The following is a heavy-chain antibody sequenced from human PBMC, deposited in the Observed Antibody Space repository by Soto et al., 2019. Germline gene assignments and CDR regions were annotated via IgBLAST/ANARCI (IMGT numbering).Heavy chain of an antibody. Sequence: VHLVESGGGVVQPGRSLRLSCEASGFNFNTYSMHWVRQPPGKGLEWLAAIWYDGTQKHYADSVKGRFTISRDNSKNTLYLQVNSLRTEDTAVYYCAGPGGATVTGLWHFDSWGQGTLVTVSS. CDR2: IWYDGTQK. J-gene: IGHJ4*02. CDR1: GFNFNTYS. V-gene: IGHV3-33*01. D-gene: IGHD4-17*01. CDR3: AGPGGATVTGLWHFDS.